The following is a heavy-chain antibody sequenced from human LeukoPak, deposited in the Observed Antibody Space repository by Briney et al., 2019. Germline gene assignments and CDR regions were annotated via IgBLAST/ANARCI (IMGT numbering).Heavy chain of an antibody. CDR1: GYTFTDYY. J-gene: IGHJ4*02. Sequence: GASVKVSCKASGYTFTDYYMHWVRQAPGQGLEWMGWINPNSGGTNYAQKFQGRVTMTRDTSISTAYMELSRLRSDDTAVYYCARGRIMITFGGVIVHDYWGQGTLVTVSS. D-gene: IGHD3-16*02. CDR2: INPNSGGT. CDR3: ARGRIMITFGGVIVHDY. V-gene: IGHV1-2*02.